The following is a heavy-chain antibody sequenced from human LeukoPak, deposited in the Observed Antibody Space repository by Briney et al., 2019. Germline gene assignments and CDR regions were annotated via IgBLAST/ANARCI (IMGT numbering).Heavy chain of an antibody. V-gene: IGHV4-61*01. CDR2: IYYSGST. J-gene: IGHJ6*02. Sequence: SETLSLTCAVSGGSISSSNWWSWIRQPPGKGLEWIGYIYYSGSTNYNPSLKSRVTISVDTSKNQFSLKLSSVTAADTAVYYCAGEEAAAGIYYGMDVWGQGTTVTVSS. D-gene: IGHD6-13*01. CDR3: AGEEAAAGIYYGMDV. CDR1: GGSISSSNW.